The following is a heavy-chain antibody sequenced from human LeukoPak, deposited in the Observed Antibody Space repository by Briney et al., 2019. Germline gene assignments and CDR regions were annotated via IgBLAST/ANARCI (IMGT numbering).Heavy chain of an antibody. CDR3: ARAPPNLYDSSGYLVDAFDI. D-gene: IGHD3-22*01. V-gene: IGHV1-18*01. CDR2: ISAYNGNT. CDR1: GYTFTSYG. Sequence: ASVKVSCKASGYTFTSYGISWVRQAPGQGLEWMGWISAYNGNTNYAQKLQGRVTMTTDTSTSTAYMELRSLRSDDTAVYYCARAPPNLYDSSGYLVDAFDIWGQGTMVTVSS. J-gene: IGHJ3*02.